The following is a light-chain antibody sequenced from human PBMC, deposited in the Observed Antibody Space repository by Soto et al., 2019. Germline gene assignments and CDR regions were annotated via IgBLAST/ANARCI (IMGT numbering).Light chain of an antibody. J-gene: IGLJ1*01. CDR3: ISYGVDSPA. V-gene: IGLV2-8*01. CDR2: EVT. CDR1: SSDVGDYNY. Sequence: QSVLTQPPSASGSPGQSVTISCTGTSSDVGDYNYVSWYQQHPGRAPKLMIFEVTQRPSGVPDRFSGSKSGNTASLTVSGLQAEDEADYYCISYGVDSPAFGTGTKVTVL.